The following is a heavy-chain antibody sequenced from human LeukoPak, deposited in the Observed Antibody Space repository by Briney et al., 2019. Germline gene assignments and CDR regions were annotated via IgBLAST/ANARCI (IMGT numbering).Heavy chain of an antibody. CDR2: ISSSSSYI. V-gene: IGHV3-21*01. CDR3: AGDSGYSSSWYVSY. Sequence: NPGGSLRLSCAASGFTFSSYRMNWVRQAPGKGLEWVSSISSSSSYIYYADSVKGRLTISRDNAKNSLYLQMNSLRAEDTAVYYCAGDSGYSSSWYVSYWGQGTLVTVSS. J-gene: IGHJ4*02. D-gene: IGHD6-13*01. CDR1: GFTFSSYR.